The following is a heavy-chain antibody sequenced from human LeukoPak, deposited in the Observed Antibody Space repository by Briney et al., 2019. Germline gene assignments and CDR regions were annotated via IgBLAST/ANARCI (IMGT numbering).Heavy chain of an antibody. J-gene: IGHJ6*02. CDR3: ARDREVNPYYYYYGMDV. CDR1: GGSISSYY. CDR2: IYYSGST. V-gene: IGHV4-59*01. Sequence: SETLSLTCTVSGGSISSYYWSWIRQPPGKGLEWIGYIYYSGSTNYNPSLKSRVTISVDTSKNQFSLKLSSVTAADTAVYYCARDREVNPYYYYYGMDVWGQGTTVTVSS.